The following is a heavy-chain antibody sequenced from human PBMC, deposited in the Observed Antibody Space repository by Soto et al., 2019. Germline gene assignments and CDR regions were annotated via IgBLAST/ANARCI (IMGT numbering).Heavy chain of an antibody. D-gene: IGHD2-8*01. CDR1: GGAIISGGYY. V-gene: IGHV4-31*03. CDR3: ARRALPQCINGVCYKDGFWDY. CDR2: IYYSGST. Sequence: PSETLSLTCTVSGGAIISGGYYLSCIRQHPWKGLEWIGYIYYSGSTYNNPSLKSRASISLDTSKNQFSLKLSSVTAADTAVYYCARRALPQCINGVCYKDGFWDYWGQGALVTVSS. J-gene: IGHJ4*02.